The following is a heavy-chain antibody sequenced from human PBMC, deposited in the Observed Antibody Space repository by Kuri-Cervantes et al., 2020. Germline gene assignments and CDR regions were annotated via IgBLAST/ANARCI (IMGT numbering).Heavy chain of an antibody. D-gene: IGHD2-21*01. J-gene: IGHJ4*02. Sequence: GGSLRLSCVVSGFTFSNSGMHWVRQAPGKGLEWVAAIQSDGSKTYYLDSVKGRFTISRDNSKNTVYLQMISLRDGDSGTYYCATGVALGEFYLGQGTLVTVSS. CDR3: ATGVALGEFY. CDR1: GFTFSNSG. V-gene: IGHV3-30*02. CDR2: IQSDGSKT.